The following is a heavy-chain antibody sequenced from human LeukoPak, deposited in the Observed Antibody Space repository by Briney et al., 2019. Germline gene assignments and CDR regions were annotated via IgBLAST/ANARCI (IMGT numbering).Heavy chain of an antibody. J-gene: IGHJ4*02. Sequence: GGSLRLSCAASGFAFNKYAMSWVRQAPEKGLEWVANIKKDGSEKYYVDSVRGRFTISRDNAKNSLYLQMNSLRAEDTAVYYCAREMGWNYGDYWGQGTLVTVSS. CDR1: GFAFNKYA. V-gene: IGHV3-7*03. D-gene: IGHD1-7*01. CDR3: AREMGWNYGDY. CDR2: IKKDGSEK.